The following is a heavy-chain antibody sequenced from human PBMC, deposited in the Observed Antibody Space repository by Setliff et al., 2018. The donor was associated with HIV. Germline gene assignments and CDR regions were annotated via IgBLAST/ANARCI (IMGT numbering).Heavy chain of an antibody. Sequence: ASVKVSCKASGDTFRSRAFNWVRQAPGQGPEWMGGIIPMFGTANYAQKFQGRVTITAYESTSTVYMELSSLRSDDTALYYCAREGNSGHGGQIEFDYWGQGTLVTVSS. CDR2: IIPMFGTA. J-gene: IGHJ4*02. D-gene: IGHD1-26*01. V-gene: IGHV1-69*13. CDR3: AREGNSGHGGQIEFDY. CDR1: GDTFRSRA.